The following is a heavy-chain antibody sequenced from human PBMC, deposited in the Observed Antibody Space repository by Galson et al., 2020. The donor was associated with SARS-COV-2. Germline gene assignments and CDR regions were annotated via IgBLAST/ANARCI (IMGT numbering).Heavy chain of an antibody. CDR3: ARGGYYYDSSGYPFDY. CDR1: GFTFSSYS. J-gene: IGHJ4*02. Sequence: LSLTCAASGFTFSSYSMNWVRQAPGKGLEWVSSISSSSSYIYYADSVKGRFTISRDNAKNSLYLQMNSLRAEDTAVYYCARGGYYYDSSGYPFDYWGQGTLVTVSS. V-gene: IGHV3-21*01. D-gene: IGHD3-22*01. CDR2: ISSSSSYI.